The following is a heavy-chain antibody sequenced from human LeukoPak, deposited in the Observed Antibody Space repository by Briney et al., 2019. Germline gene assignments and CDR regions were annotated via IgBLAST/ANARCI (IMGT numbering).Heavy chain of an antibody. D-gene: IGHD5-18*01. J-gene: IGHJ4*02. CDR1: GGTFSSYT. Sequence: SVKVSCKASGGTFSSYTISWVRQTPGQGLEWMGRIIPILGIANYAQKFQGRVTITADKSTSTAYMELSSLRSEDTAVYYCARTGTAMGPPLDYWGQGTLVTVSS. CDR3: ARTGTAMGPPLDY. V-gene: IGHV1-69*02. CDR2: IIPILGIA.